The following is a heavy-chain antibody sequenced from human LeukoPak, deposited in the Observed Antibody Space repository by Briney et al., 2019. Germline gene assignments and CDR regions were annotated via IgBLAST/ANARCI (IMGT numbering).Heavy chain of an antibody. CDR3: ARDSFGVVTL. CDR1: GCSLSSYY. Sequence: ETLSLTCNVSGCSLSSYYWSLIRQPARKGLEGVWRIYTSGSTNYHPSPQSRVTMSVDTSKNQFSLKLSSVTAADTALYYCARDSFGVVTLGGQGTLVTVSS. V-gene: IGHV4-4*07. D-gene: IGHD3-3*01. J-gene: IGHJ4*02. CDR2: IYTSGST.